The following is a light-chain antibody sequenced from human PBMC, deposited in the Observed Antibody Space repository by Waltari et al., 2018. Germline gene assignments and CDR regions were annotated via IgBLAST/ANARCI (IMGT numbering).Light chain of an antibody. CDR1: QSISSW. CDR3: QQYNSYSRT. V-gene: IGKV1-5*03. Sequence: IQMPQYPSTLSASVGYRVTITCRASQSISSWLAWYQQKPWKAPKRLIYKASSLESGVPSRFSGSGSGTEFTLTISSLQSDDFATYYCQQYNSYSRTFGQGTKVEIK. J-gene: IGKJ1*01. CDR2: KAS.